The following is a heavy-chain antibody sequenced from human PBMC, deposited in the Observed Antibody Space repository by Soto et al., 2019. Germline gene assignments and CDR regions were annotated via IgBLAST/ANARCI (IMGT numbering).Heavy chain of an antibody. Sequence: EVQLLESGGGLVQPGGSLRLSCAASGFTFSSYAMSWVRQAPGKGLEWVSGISGSGVSTYYADSVKGRFTISRDNSKRTLYLQMNCLRAEDTAVYYCAKDRERIATRSIDYWGQGTLVTVSS. J-gene: IGHJ4*02. CDR3: AKDRERIATRSIDY. V-gene: IGHV3-23*01. CDR2: ISGSGVST. CDR1: GFTFSSYA. D-gene: IGHD6-6*01.